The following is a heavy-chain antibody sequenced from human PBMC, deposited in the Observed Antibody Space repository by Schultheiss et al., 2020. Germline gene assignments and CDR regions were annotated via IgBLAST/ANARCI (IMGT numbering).Heavy chain of an antibody. D-gene: IGHD6-19*01. V-gene: IGHV4-61*02. CDR1: CGSISSGSYY. CDR2: IYTSGST. CDR3: ARGPSYSSGWYAHYYGMDV. Sequence: LRLSCTVSCGSISSGSYYWSWIRQPAGKGLEWIGRIYTSGSTNYNPSLKSRVTISVDTSKNQFSLKLSSVTAADTAVYYCARGPSYSSGWYAHYYGMDVWGQGTTVTVSS. J-gene: IGHJ6*02.